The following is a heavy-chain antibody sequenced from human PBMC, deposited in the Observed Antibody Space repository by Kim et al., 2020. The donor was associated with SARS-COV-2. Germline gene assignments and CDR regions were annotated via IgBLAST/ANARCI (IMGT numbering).Heavy chain of an antibody. Sequence: GGSLRLSCAASGFTFSNYSLNWVRQAPGKGLEWVSSISATSTYIFCADSVRDRFTISRDSDKNSLSLQMNSLRVDDTAVYYCARARHLDHWGQGTLVTVSS. CDR2: ISATSTYI. CDR3: ARARHLDH. V-gene: IGHV3-21*01. CDR1: GFTFSNYS. J-gene: IGHJ4*02.